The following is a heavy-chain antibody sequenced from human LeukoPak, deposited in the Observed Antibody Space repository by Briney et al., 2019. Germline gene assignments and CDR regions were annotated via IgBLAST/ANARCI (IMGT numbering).Heavy chain of an antibody. Sequence: SGGSLRLSCAASGFIFNNYGLIWVRQAPGKGLQWVSATSNDGGGIQYADFVKGRFTISRDNSKNMLFLQMNSLTAEDTALYYCAKGSSGYFADLWGQGTLVTVSS. CDR2: TSNDGGGI. V-gene: IGHV3-23*01. CDR3: AKGSSGYFADL. CDR1: GFIFNNYG. D-gene: IGHD3-22*01. J-gene: IGHJ5*02.